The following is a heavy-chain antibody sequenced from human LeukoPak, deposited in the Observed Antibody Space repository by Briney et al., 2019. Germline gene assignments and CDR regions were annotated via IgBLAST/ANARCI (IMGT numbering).Heavy chain of an antibody. CDR2: INHSGST. CDR1: GGSFSGYY. D-gene: IGHD6-13*01. J-gene: IGHJ4*02. V-gene: IGHV4-34*01. CDR3: ARGRNDIAAAGYYFDY. Sequence: SETLSLTCAVYGGSFSGYYWSWIRQPPGKGLEWIGEINHSGSTNYNPSLKSRVTISVDTSKNQFSLKLSSVTAADTAVYYCARGRNDIAAAGYYFDYWGQGTLVTVSS.